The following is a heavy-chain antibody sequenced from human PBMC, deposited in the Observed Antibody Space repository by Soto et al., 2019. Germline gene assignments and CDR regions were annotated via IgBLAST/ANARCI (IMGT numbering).Heavy chain of an antibody. V-gene: IGHV3-9*01. CDR2: ISWTGGAT. J-gene: IGHJ5*02. CDR1: GFTFEDYA. CDR3: AKDGGNCISTNCHNWFAP. D-gene: IGHD2-2*01. Sequence: DVQLVESGGGLVQPGRSLRLSCAASGFTFEDYAMHWIRQVPGKGLEWVSGISWTGGATGYADSVKGRFTISRDNAKNSLYLLMSSLTTEDTAFYYCAKDGGNCISTNCHNWFAPWGQGTLVTVSS.